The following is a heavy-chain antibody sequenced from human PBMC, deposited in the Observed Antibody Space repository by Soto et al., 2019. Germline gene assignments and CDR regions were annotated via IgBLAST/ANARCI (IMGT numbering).Heavy chain of an antibody. CDR2: FDPEDGET. J-gene: IGHJ3*02. V-gene: IGHV1-24*01. CDR1: GYTLTELS. CDR3: ATEYYDSSGYPDDAFDI. D-gene: IGHD3-22*01. Sequence: ASVKVSCKVSGYTLTELSMHWVRQAPGKGLEWMGGFDPEDGETIYAQKFQGRVTMTEDTSTDTAYMELSSLRSEDTAVYYCATEYYDSSGYPDDAFDIWGQGTMVTGSS.